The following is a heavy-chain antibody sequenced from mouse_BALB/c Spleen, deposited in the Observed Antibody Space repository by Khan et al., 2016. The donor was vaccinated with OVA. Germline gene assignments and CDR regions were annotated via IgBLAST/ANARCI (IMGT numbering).Heavy chain of an antibody. J-gene: IGHJ3*01. V-gene: IGHV5-9-3*01. Sequence: EVELVESGGGLVKPGGSLKISCAASGFTFSTYAMSWVRQTPEKRLEWVATISSDGDYTYYPDNVTGRFTISRDNAKNTLYLQMSSLRSEDTAMYYCARSPYGNFAYWGQGTLSTVSA. CDR2: ISSDGDYT. D-gene: IGHD2-1*01. CDR1: GFTFSTYA. CDR3: ARSPYGNFAY.